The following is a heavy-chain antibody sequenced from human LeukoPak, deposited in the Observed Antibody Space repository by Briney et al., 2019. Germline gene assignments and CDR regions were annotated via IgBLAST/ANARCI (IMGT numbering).Heavy chain of an antibody. D-gene: IGHD6-19*01. Sequence: SVKVSCKASGFTFTSSAVQWVRQARGQRLEWIGWIVVGSGNTNYAQKFQERVTITRDMSTSTAYMELRSLRSEDTAVYYCAAVRGGSGWYPPDYWGQGTLVTVSS. CDR2: IVVGSGNT. V-gene: IGHV1-58*01. CDR3: AAVRGGSGWYPPDY. CDR1: GFTFTSSA. J-gene: IGHJ4*02.